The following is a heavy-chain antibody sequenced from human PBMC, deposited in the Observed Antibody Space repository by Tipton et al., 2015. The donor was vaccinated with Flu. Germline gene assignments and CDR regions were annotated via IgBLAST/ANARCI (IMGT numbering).Heavy chain of an antibody. Sequence: SLRLSCAASGFTFSSYAMSWVRQAPGKGLEWVSAISGSGGSTYYADSVKGRFTISRDNSKNTLYLQMNSLRAEDTAVYYCAKNPYYDILTGYLDYWGQGTLVTVSS. J-gene: IGHJ4*02. D-gene: IGHD3-9*01. V-gene: IGHV3-23*01. CDR2: ISGSGGST. CDR1: GFTFSSYA. CDR3: AKNPYYDILTGYLDY.